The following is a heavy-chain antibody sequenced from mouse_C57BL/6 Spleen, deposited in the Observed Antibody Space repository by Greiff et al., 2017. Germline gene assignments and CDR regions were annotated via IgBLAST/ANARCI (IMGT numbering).Heavy chain of an antibody. D-gene: IGHD1-2*01. V-gene: IGHV1-53*01. CDR1: GYTFTSYW. CDR3: ARQEHYGEYFAY. CDR2: INPSNGGT. J-gene: IGHJ2*01. Sequence: QVQLQQPGTELVQPAASVKMSCKASGYTFTSYWMHWVKQRPGQGLEWIGNINPSNGGTNYNEKFKSKATLTVDKSSSTAYMKISSQTSANSAVYYCARQEHYGEYFAYWGQGTILTVSS.